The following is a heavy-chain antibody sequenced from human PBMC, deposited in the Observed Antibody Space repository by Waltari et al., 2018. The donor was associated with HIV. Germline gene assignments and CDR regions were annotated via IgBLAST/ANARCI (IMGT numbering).Heavy chain of an antibody. Sequence: QVQLQQWGAGLLKPSETLSLTCAVYGGSFSGYYWSWIRQPPGKGLEWIGEINHSGSTNYNPSLKSRVTISVDTSKNQFSLKLSSVTAADTAVYYCARLRDIVVVPARGNWFDPWGQGTLVTVSS. CDR3: ARLRDIVVVPARGNWFDP. J-gene: IGHJ5*02. V-gene: IGHV4-34*01. D-gene: IGHD2-2*01. CDR2: INHSGST. CDR1: GGSFSGYY.